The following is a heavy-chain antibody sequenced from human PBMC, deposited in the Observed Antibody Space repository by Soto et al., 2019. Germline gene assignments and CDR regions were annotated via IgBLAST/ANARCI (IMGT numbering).Heavy chain of an antibody. CDR3: ARDGDSSARNDAFDI. CDR1: GYTFTSYY. D-gene: IGHD6-25*01. V-gene: IGHV1-46*01. J-gene: IGHJ3*02. Sequence: AAVKFSSKASGYTFTSYYMHWVRQAPGQGLDWIGIINPSGGSTSYAQKFQGRVTMTRDTSTSTVYMELSSLRSEDTAVYDCARDGDSSARNDAFDIWGQGTMVTVSS. CDR2: INPSGGST.